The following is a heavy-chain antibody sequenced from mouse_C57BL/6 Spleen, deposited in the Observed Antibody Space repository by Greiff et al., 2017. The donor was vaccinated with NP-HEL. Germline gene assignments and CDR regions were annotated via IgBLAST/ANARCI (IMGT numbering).Heavy chain of an antibody. J-gene: IGHJ2*01. Sequence: QVQLQQPGAELVKPGASVKLSCKASGYTFTSYWMQWVKQRPGQGLEWIGEIDPSDSSTNYNQKFKGKATLTVDTSSSTAYMQLSSLTSEDSAVYYCARSNYYGSTPFDYWGQGTTLTVSS. CDR1: GYTFTSYW. V-gene: IGHV1-50*01. D-gene: IGHD1-1*01. CDR2: IDPSDSST. CDR3: ARSNYYGSTPFDY.